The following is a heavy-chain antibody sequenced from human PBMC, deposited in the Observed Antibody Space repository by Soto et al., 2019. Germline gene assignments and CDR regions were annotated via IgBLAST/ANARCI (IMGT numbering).Heavy chain of an antibody. V-gene: IGHV3-66*01. Sequence: EVRLVESGGGLVHPGGSLRLSCAASGFSVSSNYMSWVRQAPGKGLEWVSVLYSGSDTYEIHYADSVRGRFTISRDNSQDTLFLQMNSLRVEDTALYFCESRVPGYCSAGRSCYAYFDYWGQGTLVTVSS. CDR1: GFSVSSNY. J-gene: IGHJ4*02. CDR3: ESRVPGYCSAGRSCYAYFDY. D-gene: IGHD2-2*01. CDR2: LYSGSDT.